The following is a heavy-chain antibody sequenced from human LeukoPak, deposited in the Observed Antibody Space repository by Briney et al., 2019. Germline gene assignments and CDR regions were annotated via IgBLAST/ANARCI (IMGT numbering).Heavy chain of an antibody. V-gene: IGHV4-59*01. CDR1: GASFNHYY. CDR2: IYYNGDT. Sequence: SETLSLTCAVYGASFNHYYWSWIRQPPGKGLEWIGYIYYNGDTHYNPSLNSRLSISVDTPNNQFSLNLRSVTAADTAVYYCVRGPYGASISNWFDPWGQGLLVTVSS. D-gene: IGHD4/OR15-4a*01. J-gene: IGHJ5*02. CDR3: VRGPYGASISNWFDP.